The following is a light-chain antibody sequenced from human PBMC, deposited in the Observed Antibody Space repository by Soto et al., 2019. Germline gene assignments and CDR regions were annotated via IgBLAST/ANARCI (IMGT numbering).Light chain of an antibody. CDR3: SSHTSSNTLV. CDR2: DVS. Sequence: QSVLTQPASVSGSPGQSITISCTGTSSDFGDYNYVSWYQQHPGKAPRLVIYDVSNRPSGVSSRFSGSRSGNTASLTISGIQAEDEADYYFSSHTSSNTLVFGIGTKLTVL. V-gene: IGLV2-14*01. J-gene: IGLJ1*01. CDR1: SSDFGDYNY.